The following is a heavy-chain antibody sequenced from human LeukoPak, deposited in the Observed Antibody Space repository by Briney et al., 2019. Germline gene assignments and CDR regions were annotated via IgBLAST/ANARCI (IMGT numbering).Heavy chain of an antibody. CDR2: IYSGGST. D-gene: IGHD4-17*01. Sequence: GGSLRLSCAASGFTVSSNYRSWVRQAPGKGLEWVSVIYSGGSTYYADSVKGRFTISRDNSKNTLYLQMNSLRAEDTAVYYCARFSTVTTDYWGQGTLVTVSS. CDR3: ARFSTVTTDY. J-gene: IGHJ4*02. V-gene: IGHV3-53*01. CDR1: GFTVSSNY.